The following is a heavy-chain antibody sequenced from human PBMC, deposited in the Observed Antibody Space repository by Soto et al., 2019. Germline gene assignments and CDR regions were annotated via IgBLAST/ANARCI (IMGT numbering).Heavy chain of an antibody. Sequence: PSETLSLTCAVSGGSISTSTDYWSWIRHPPGKGLEWIGYIYYSGSTYYNPALKSRLTISLGKSKNQFSLKLGSVTAADTAVYHCAASMIRGEGMDVWGQGTTVTVSS. CDR2: IYYSGST. D-gene: IGHD3-16*01. CDR3: AASMIRGEGMDV. CDR1: GGSISTSTDY. V-gene: IGHV4-61*05. J-gene: IGHJ6*02.